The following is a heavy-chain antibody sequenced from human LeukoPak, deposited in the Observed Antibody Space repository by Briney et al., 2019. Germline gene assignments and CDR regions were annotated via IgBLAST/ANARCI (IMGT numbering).Heavy chain of an antibody. V-gene: IGHV4-30-4*01. D-gene: IGHD3-22*01. CDR1: GGSISSGDYY. CDR3: ARPYYYDSRIDP. Sequence: SQTLSLTCTVSGGSISSGDYYWSRIRQPPGKGLEWIAYMYYSGSTYYNPSLKSRVTMSADTSKNQLSLKLSSVTAADTAVYYCARPYYYDSRIDPWGQGILVTVSS. CDR2: MYYSGST. J-gene: IGHJ5*02.